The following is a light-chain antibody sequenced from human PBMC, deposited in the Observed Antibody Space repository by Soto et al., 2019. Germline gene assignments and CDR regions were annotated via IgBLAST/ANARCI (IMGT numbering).Light chain of an antibody. CDR2: DAS. V-gene: IGKV1-5*01. Sequence: DIQMTQSPSTLSGSVGDRVTITCRASQTISSWLAWYQQKPGKAPKLLIYDASSLESGVPSRFSGSGSGTEFTLTISSPQPDDFATYYCQQYNSYSAFGQGTKVDIK. CDR3: QQYNSYSA. J-gene: IGKJ1*01. CDR1: QTISSW.